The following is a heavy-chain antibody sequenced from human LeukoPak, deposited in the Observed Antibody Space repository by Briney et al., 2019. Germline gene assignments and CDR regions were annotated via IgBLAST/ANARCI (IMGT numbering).Heavy chain of an antibody. V-gene: IGHV1-3*01. J-gene: IGHJ3*02. Sequence: GVSVKVSCKASGYTFTSYAMHWVRQAPGQRLEWMGWINAGNGNTKYSQKFQGRVTITRDTSASTAYMELSSLRSEDTAVYYCARAQKGLRGAFDIWGQGTMVTVSS. D-gene: IGHD5-12*01. CDR1: GYTFTSYA. CDR2: INAGNGNT. CDR3: ARAQKGLRGAFDI.